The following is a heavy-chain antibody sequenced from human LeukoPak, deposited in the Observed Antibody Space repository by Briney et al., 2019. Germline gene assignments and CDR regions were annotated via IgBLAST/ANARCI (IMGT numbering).Heavy chain of an antibody. V-gene: IGHV4-59*01. CDR2: SYYSGST. D-gene: IGHD1-20*01. Sequence: SEPLSLTCSVSGGSISSYYWLWLRQPPGKGLEWIGYSYYSGSTNYTPPLKSRVTISVDTSKNQFSLKLSSVTAADTAVYYCARGPITGTPGYFDYWGQGALVTVSS. CDR1: GGSISSYY. CDR3: ARGPITGTPGYFDY. J-gene: IGHJ4*02.